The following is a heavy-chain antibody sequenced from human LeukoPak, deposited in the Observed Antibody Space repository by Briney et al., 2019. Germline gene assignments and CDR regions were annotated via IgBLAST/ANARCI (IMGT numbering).Heavy chain of an antibody. CDR2: IYYSGST. D-gene: IGHD3-22*01. CDR1: GGSISSYY. J-gene: IGHJ4*02. CDR3: ARGGYYYDSSGYAPVD. Sequence: PSETLSLTCTVSGGSISSYYWSWIRQPPGKGLEWIGYIYYSGSTNYNPSLKSRVTISVDTSKNQFSLKLSSVTAADTAVYYCARGGYYYDSSGYAPVDWGQGTLVTVSS. V-gene: IGHV4-59*01.